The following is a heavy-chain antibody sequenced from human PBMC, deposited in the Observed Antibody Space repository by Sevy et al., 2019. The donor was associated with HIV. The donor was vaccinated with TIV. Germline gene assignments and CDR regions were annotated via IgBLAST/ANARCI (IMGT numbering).Heavy chain of an antibody. Sequence: GGSLRLSCIGSGFSFSYYGIHWVRQSPGKGLDWVALISHDGINEYYADSVKGRFTISRDNSKNTVYLLMNSLRNEDTAIYFCANAYSGSYSHSYLYALDVWGQGTTVTVSS. CDR1: GFSFSYYG. CDR2: ISHDGINE. J-gene: IGHJ6*02. CDR3: ANAYSGSYSHSYLYALDV. V-gene: IGHV3-30*18. D-gene: IGHD1-26*01.